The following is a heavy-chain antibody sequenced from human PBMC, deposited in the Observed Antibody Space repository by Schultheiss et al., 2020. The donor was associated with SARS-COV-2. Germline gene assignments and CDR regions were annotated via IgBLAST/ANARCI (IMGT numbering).Heavy chain of an antibody. CDR2: IYYSGST. J-gene: IGHJ6*02. Sequence: SETLSLTCTVSGGSISSSSYYWSWIRQPPGKGLEWIGYIYYSGSTYYNPSLKSRVTISVDTSKNQFSLKLSSVTAADTAVYYCARWGRYCSGGSCYSDYYYYGMDVWGQGTTVTVSS. CDR1: GGSISSSSYY. D-gene: IGHD2-15*01. V-gene: IGHV4-31*03. CDR3: ARWGRYCSGGSCYSDYYYYGMDV.